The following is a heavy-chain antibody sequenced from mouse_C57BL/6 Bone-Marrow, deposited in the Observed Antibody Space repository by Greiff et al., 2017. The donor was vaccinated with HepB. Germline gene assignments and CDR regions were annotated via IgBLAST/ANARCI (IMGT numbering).Heavy chain of an antibody. Sequence: QVQLKESGPELVKPGASVKISCKASGYAFSSSWMNWVKQRPGKGLEWIGRIYPGDGDTNYNGKFKGKATLTADKSSSTAYMQLSSLTSEDSAVYFCAREVDYDPFFDYWGQGTTLTVSS. D-gene: IGHD2-4*01. CDR1: GYAFSSSW. CDR3: AREVDYDPFFDY. CDR2: IYPGDGDT. J-gene: IGHJ2*01. V-gene: IGHV1-82*01.